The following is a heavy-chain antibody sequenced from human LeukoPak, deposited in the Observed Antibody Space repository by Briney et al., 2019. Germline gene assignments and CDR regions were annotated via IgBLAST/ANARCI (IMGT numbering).Heavy chain of an antibody. V-gene: IGHV3-48*03. Sequence: GGSLRLSCAASGFTFSSYEMNWVRQAPGKGLEWVSYISSGGSTIYYADSVKGRFTISRDNAKNTLFLQMNSLRAEDTAVYYCAREGREKVAAITNRYYNYYLDLWGKGTTVTVSS. J-gene: IGHJ6*03. CDR2: ISSGGSTI. D-gene: IGHD5-12*01. CDR3: AREGREKVAAITNRYYNYYLDL. CDR1: GFTFSSYE.